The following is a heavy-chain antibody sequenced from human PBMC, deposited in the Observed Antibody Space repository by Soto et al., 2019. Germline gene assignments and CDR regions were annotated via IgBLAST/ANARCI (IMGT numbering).Heavy chain of an antibody. V-gene: IGHV3-11*05. CDR2: ISSSSSDI. CDR3: ARVLRGYINDKY. J-gene: IGHJ4*02. CDR1: GFSFSDYY. D-gene: IGHD5-12*01. Sequence: GSLRLSCAASGFSFSDYYMSWIRQAPGKGLEWVSYISSSSSDINYADSVKGRFTISRDNAKNSLYLQMDSLKVEDTAVYYCARVLRGYINDKYWGQGTLVTVSS.